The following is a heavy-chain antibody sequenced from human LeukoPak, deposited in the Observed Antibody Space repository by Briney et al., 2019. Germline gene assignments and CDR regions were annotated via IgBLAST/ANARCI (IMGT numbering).Heavy chain of an antibody. D-gene: IGHD2-15*01. J-gene: IGHJ2*01. CDR1: GFSFRSYD. CDR2: ISSSGSTI. CDR3: ARDRTRGYCSGGSCKDPKWYFDL. Sequence: GGSLRLSCAASGFSFRSYDMHWVRQAPGKGLEWVSYISSSGSTIYYADSVKGRFTISRDNAKNLLSLQMNSLRAEDTAVYYCARDRTRGYCSGGSCKDPKWYFDLWGRGSLVTVSS. V-gene: IGHV3-48*03.